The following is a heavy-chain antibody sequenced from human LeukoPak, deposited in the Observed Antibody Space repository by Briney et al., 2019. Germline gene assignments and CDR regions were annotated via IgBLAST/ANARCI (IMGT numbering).Heavy chain of an antibody. D-gene: IGHD3-10*01. CDR1: GFTFSSYS. V-gene: IGHV3-21*01. CDR2: ISSSSSYI. CDR3: AREGTSSPLYYYGSGSDDY. Sequence: GGSLRLSCAASGFTFSSYSMNWVRQAPGKGLEWVSSISSSSSYIYYADSVKGRFTISRDNAKNSLYLQMNSLRAEDTAVYYCAREGTSSPLYYYGSGSDDYWGQGTLVTVSS. J-gene: IGHJ4*02.